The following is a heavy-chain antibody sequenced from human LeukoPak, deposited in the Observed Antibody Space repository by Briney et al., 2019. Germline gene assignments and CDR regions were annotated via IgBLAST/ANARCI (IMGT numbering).Heavy chain of an antibody. CDR3: AKDGRNPSIAVAGQCFDY. CDR2: IRYDGSNK. D-gene: IGHD6-19*01. V-gene: IGHV3-30*02. J-gene: IGHJ4*02. Sequence: RGSLRLSCAASGFTFSSYGMHWVRQAPGKGLEWVAFIRYDGSNKYYADSVKGRFTISRDNSKNTLYLQMNSLRAEDTAVYYCAKDGRNPSIAVAGQCFDYWGQGTLVTVSS. CDR1: GFTFSSYG.